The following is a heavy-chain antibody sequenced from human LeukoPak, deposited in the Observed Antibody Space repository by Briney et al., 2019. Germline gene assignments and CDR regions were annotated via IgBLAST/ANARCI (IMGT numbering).Heavy chain of an antibody. Sequence: SETLSLTCTVSGGSISSGDYYWSWIRQPPGKGLEWIGYIYYSGSTYYNPSLKSRVTISVDTSKNQFSLKLSSVTAADTAVYYCAREEIVVVTARLYYYYGMDVGGQGTTVTVSS. V-gene: IGHV4-30-4*01. CDR1: GGSISSGDYY. D-gene: IGHD2-21*02. CDR2: IYYSGST. J-gene: IGHJ6*02. CDR3: AREEIVVVTARLYYYYGMDV.